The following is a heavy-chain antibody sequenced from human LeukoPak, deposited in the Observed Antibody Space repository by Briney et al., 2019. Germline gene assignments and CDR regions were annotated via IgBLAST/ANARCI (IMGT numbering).Heavy chain of an antibody. D-gene: IGHD2-8*01. Sequence: SETLSLTCTVSGGSISSGGYYWSWIRQHPGKGLEWIGYIYDSGSTYYKPSLGSRVTISGDTSKNQFSLKLSSVSDADTAVYYCARYGSGWYFDLWGRGTLVTVSS. CDR3: ARYGSGWYFDL. J-gene: IGHJ2*01. CDR1: GGSISSGGYY. V-gene: IGHV4-31*03. CDR2: IYDSGST.